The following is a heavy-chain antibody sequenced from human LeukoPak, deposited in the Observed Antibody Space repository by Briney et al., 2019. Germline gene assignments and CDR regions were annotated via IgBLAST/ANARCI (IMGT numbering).Heavy chain of an antibody. J-gene: IGHJ4*02. D-gene: IGHD2-2*01. Sequence: GGSLRLSCAASGFTFSSYAMSWVRQAPGKGLEWVSVIYSGDNTDYADSVKGRFSISRDNSKNTLYLQMSSLRAEDTGVYYCARDWGYCSSTSCHVFDYWGQGTLVTVSS. CDR3: ARDWGYCSSTSCHVFDY. CDR1: GFTFSSYA. CDR2: IYSGDNT. V-gene: IGHV3-53*01.